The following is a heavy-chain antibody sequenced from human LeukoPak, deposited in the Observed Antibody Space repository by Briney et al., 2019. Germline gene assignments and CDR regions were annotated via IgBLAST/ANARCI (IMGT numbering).Heavy chain of an antibody. CDR1: GFTFSDYY. V-gene: IGHV3-11*01. CDR2: ISSSGSTI. Sequence: KPGGSLRLSCAASGFTFSDYYMSWIRQAPGKGLEWVSYISSSGSTIYYADSVKGRFTISRDNAKNSLYLQMNSLRAEDTAAYYCARSSSGWYHSRDYWGQGTLVTVSS. J-gene: IGHJ4*02. CDR3: ARSSSGWYHSRDY. D-gene: IGHD6-19*01.